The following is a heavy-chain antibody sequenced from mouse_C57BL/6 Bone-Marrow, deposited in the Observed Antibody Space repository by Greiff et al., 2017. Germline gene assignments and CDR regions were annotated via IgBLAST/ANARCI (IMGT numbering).Heavy chain of an antibody. V-gene: IGHV5-4*01. J-gene: IGHJ4*01. CDR2: ISDGGSYT. CDR1: GFTFSSYA. Sequence: EVKLMESGGGLVKPGGSLKLSCAASGFTFSSYAMSWVRQTPEKRLEWVATISDGGSYTYYPDNVKGRFTISRDNAKNNLYLQMSHLKSEDTAMYYCARDKSRYAMDYWGQGTSVTVSS. CDR3: ARDKSRYAMDY.